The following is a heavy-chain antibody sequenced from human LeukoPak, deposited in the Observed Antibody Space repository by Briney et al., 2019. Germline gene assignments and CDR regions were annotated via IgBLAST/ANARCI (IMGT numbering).Heavy chain of an antibody. CDR3: ARVRSYYDSSAYDY. V-gene: IGHV1-18*01. J-gene: IGHJ4*02. CDR1: GYTFTSYG. CDR2: ISAYNGNT. Sequence: ASVKVSCKASGYTFTSYGISWVRQAPGQGLEWMGWISAYNGNTNYAQELQGRVTMTTDTSTSTAYMELRSLRSDDTAVYYCARVRSYYDSSAYDYWGQGTLVTVSS. D-gene: IGHD3-22*01.